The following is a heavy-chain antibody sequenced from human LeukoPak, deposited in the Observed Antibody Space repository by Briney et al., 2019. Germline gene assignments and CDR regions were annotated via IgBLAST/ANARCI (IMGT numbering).Heavy chain of an antibody. V-gene: IGHV4-59*01. Sequence: PSETLSLTCTVSGGFISSYYWSWIRQPPGKGLEWIGYIYYSGSTNYNPSLKSRVTISVDTSKNQFSLKLSSVTAADTAVYYCARAVTMVRGVGKYYFDYWGQGTLVTVSS. J-gene: IGHJ4*02. CDR1: GGFISSYY. CDR2: IYYSGST. D-gene: IGHD3-10*01. CDR3: ARAVTMVRGVGKYYFDY.